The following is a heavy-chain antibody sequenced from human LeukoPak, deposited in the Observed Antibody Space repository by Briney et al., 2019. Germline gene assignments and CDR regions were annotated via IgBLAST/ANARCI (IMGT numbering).Heavy chain of an antibody. D-gene: IGHD3-22*01. CDR1: GFTFSSYA. J-gene: IGHJ4*02. V-gene: IGHV3-30-3*01. Sequence: GRSLRLSCAASGFTFSSYAMHWVRQAPGKGLEWVAVISYDGSNKYYADSVKGRFTISRDNSKNTLYLQMNSLRAEDTAVYYCAREELYDSSGYYVDWGQGTLVTVSS. CDR2: ISYDGSNK. CDR3: AREELYDSSGYYVD.